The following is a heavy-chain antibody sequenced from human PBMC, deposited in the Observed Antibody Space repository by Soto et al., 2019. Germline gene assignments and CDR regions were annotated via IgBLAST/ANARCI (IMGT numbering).Heavy chain of an antibody. CDR3: AREFRSRDMAAAGPFDY. CDR2: ISAYNGNT. J-gene: IGHJ4*02. CDR1: GYTFTSYG. V-gene: IGHV1-18*04. D-gene: IGHD6-13*01. Sequence: ASVKVFCKASGYTFTSYGISWVRQAPGQGLEWMGWISAYNGNTNYAQKLQGRVTMTTDTSTSTAYMELRSLRSDDTAVYYCAREFRSRDMAAAGPFDYWGQGTLVTVSS.